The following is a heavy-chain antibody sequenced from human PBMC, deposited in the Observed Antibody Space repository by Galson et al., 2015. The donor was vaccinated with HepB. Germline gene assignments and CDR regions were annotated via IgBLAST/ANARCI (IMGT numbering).Heavy chain of an antibody. CDR3: ARDQSIAVAGTSPYYYYGMDV. CDR1: GFTFSSYA. Sequence: SLRLSCAASGFTFSSYAMHWVRQAPGKGLEWVAVISYDGSNKYYADSVKGRFTISRDNSKNTLYLQMNSLRAEDTAVYYCARDQSIAVAGTSPYYYYGMDVWGQGTTVTVSS. V-gene: IGHV3-30-3*01. D-gene: IGHD6-19*01. CDR2: ISYDGSNK. J-gene: IGHJ6*02.